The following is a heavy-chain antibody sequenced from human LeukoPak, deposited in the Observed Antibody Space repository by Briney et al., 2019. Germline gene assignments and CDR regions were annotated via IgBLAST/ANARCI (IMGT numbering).Heavy chain of an antibody. J-gene: IGHJ4*02. Sequence: GGSLRLSCAASGFTFSSYGMHWVRQAPGKGLEWVAVISYDGSNKYYADYVKGRFTISRENSKNTLHLQMNSLRAEDTAVYYCAKDLGNYGGQGTLVTVSS. CDR1: GFTFSSYG. CDR2: ISYDGSNK. CDR3: AKDLGNY. V-gene: IGHV3-30*18.